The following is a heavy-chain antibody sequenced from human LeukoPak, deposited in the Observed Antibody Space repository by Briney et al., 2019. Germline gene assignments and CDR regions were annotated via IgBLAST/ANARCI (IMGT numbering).Heavy chain of an antibody. CDR2: INPNSGGT. Sequence: ASVKVSRKASGYTFTGYYMHWVRQAPGQGLEWMGWINPNSGGTNYAQKFQGRVTMTRDTSISTAYMELSRLRSDDTAVYYCARDPHYGSGSYWEGFDYWGQGTLVTVSS. CDR3: ARDPHYGSGSYWEGFDY. CDR1: GYTFTGYY. V-gene: IGHV1-2*02. D-gene: IGHD3-10*01. J-gene: IGHJ4*02.